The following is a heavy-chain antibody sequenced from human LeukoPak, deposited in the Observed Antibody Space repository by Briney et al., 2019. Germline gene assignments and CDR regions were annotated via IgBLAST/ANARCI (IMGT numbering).Heavy chain of an antibody. CDR3: ATILGNWFDP. V-gene: IGHV4-34*01. J-gene: IGHJ5*02. CDR1: GGSFSGYY. Sequence: PSETLSLTCAVYGGSFSGYYWSWIRQPPGKGLEWIGSIYYSGSTYYNPSLKSRVTISVDTSKNQFSLKLSSVTAADTAVYYCATILGNWFDPWGQGTLVTVSS. D-gene: IGHD3-3*02. CDR2: IYYSGST.